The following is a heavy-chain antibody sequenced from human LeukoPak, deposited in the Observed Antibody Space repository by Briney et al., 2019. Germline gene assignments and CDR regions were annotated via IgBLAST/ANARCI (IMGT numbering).Heavy chain of an antibody. CDR3: ASPPGVVRGVILDY. J-gene: IGHJ4*02. CDR2: TRSSGSYI. D-gene: IGHD3-10*01. CDR1: CFTISSYI. V-gene: IGHV3-21*01. Sequence: GGPLRSSCAASCFTISSYIVNLGRLAAGKRLEWVPFTRSSGSYIYYADSSKGRFTISRDTANNSLSLQMNSLRAEDTAVYYCASPPGVVRGVILDYWGQGPLVTVSS.